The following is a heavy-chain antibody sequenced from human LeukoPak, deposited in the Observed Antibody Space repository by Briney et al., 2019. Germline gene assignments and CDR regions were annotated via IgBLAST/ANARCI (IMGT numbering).Heavy chain of an antibody. Sequence: GESLKISCKGSGYSFTSYWIGWVRQMPGKGLEWMGIIYPGDSDTRYSSSFQGQVTISADRSITTAYLQWSSLKASDTAMYYCARRDYDSRGDWFDPWGQGTLVTVFS. J-gene: IGHJ5*02. V-gene: IGHV5-51*01. CDR2: IYPGDSDT. D-gene: IGHD3-22*01. CDR1: GYSFTSYW. CDR3: ARRDYDSRGDWFDP.